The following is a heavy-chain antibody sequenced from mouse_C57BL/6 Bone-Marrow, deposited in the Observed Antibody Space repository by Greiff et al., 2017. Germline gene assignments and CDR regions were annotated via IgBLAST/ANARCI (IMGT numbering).Heavy chain of an antibody. J-gene: IGHJ1*03. CDR1: GYTFTSYW. CDR3: ARSPYDGYYGYFDV. CDR2: IDPKSGGT. Sequence: VQLQQPGAELVKPGASVKLSCKASGYTFTSYWMHWVKQRPGRGLEWIGRIDPKSGGTKYNEKFKSKATLTVDKPSSTAYMQLSSLTSEDSAVYYCARSPYDGYYGYFDVWGTGTTVTVSS. V-gene: IGHV1-72*01. D-gene: IGHD2-3*01.